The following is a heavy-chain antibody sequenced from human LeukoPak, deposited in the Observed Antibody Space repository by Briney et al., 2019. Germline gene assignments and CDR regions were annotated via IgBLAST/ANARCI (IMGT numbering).Heavy chain of an antibody. D-gene: IGHD5-24*01. V-gene: IGHV3-21*01. CDR2: ISSSSSYI. CDR3: ARDKVVMATIRDFYYGMDV. Sequence: GGSLRLSCAASGFTFNSYSMNWVRQAPGKGLEWVSSISSSSSYIYYADSVKGRFTISRDNAKNSLYLQMNSLRAEDTAVYYCARDKVVMATIRDFYYGMDVWGQGTTVTVSS. CDR1: GFTFNSYS. J-gene: IGHJ6*02.